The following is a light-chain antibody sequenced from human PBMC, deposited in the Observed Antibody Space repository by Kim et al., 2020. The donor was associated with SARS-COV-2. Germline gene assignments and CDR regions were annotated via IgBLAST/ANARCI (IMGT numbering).Light chain of an antibody. CDR1: QSLSSSY. CDR2: GAS. CDR3: QQYGSSPPWT. Sequence: PGEGATLSCRAGQSLSSSYLAWYQQKPGQAPRLLIYGASSRATGIPDRFSGSGSGTDFTLTISRLEPEDFAVYYCQQYGSSPPWTFGQGTKVDIK. V-gene: IGKV3-20*01. J-gene: IGKJ1*01.